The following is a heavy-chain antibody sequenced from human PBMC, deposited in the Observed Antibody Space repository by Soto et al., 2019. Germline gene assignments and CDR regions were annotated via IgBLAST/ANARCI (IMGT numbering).Heavy chain of an antibody. J-gene: IGHJ3*02. Sequence: EVQLVESGGGLVQPGRSLRLSCVASGFSFGDYGMHWVRQAPGRGPEWVSGISWNSGNTGYAETVKGRFTISRDNAKNSLYLQMNSLRAEDTALYYCVKDGLTSVFGLVHDGSDIWGHGTMVTVSS. CDR2: ISWNSGNT. CDR1: GFSFGDYG. V-gene: IGHV3-9*01. D-gene: IGHD3-3*01. CDR3: VKDGLTSVFGLVHDGSDI.